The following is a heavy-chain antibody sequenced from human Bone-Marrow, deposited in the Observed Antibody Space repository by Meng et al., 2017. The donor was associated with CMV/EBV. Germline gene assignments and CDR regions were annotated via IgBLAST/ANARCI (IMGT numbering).Heavy chain of an antibody. J-gene: IGHJ4*02. D-gene: IGHD6-6*01. V-gene: IGHV4-34*01. Sequence: LSRTCAGYGGSFSGYYWSWTRQPPGKGLEWIGEINHSGSTNYNPSLKSRVTISVDTSKNQFSLKLSSVTAADTAVYYCARGARGFDYWDQGTLVTVSS. CDR1: GGSFSGYY. CDR2: INHSGST. CDR3: ARGARGFDY.